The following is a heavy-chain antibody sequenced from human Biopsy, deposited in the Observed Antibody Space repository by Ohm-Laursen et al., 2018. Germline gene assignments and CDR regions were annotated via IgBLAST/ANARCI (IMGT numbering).Heavy chain of an antibody. CDR2: VNPVSGNS. V-gene: IGHV1-8*01. J-gene: IGHJ5*02. CDR3: GRAVRNQLLTDP. CDR1: GYTFTSYD. D-gene: IGHD1-7*01. Sequence: ASVKASCKASGYTFTSYDITWVRQASGQGPEWIGWVNPVSGNSNFGQKFRGRVTVTSDTSISTAYMELSGLTSDDTATYYCGRAVRNQLLTDPWGQGTLVTVTS.